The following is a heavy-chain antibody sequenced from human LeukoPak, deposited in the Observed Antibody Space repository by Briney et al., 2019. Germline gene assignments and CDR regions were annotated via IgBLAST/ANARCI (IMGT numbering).Heavy chain of an antibody. CDR3: ARDRWDYGMDV. V-gene: IGHV3-7*01. Sequence: GGSLRLSCAASGVTFSSYWMSWVRQAPGKGLEWVANIKQDGSEKYYVDSVKGRFTISRDNAKNSLYLQMNSLRAEVTAVYYCARDRWDYGMDVWGQGTKVNVSS. CDR1: GVTFSSYW. J-gene: IGHJ6*02. D-gene: IGHD1-26*01. CDR2: IKQDGSEK.